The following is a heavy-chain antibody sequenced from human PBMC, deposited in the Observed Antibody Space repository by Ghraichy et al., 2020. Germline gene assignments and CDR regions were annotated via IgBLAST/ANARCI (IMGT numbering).Heavy chain of an antibody. D-gene: IGHD3-3*01. CDR3: AGGYYDFWSGYYFTGRSDYYYYMDV. CDR2: IYSGGST. V-gene: IGHV3-53*01. J-gene: IGHJ6*03. CDR1: GFTVSSNY. Sequence: ETLSLTCAASGFTVSSNYMSWVRQAPGKGLEWVSVIYSGGSTYYADSVKGRFTISRDNSKNTLYLQMNSLRAEDTAVYYCAGGYYDFWSGYYFTGRSDYYYYMDVWGKGTTVTVSS.